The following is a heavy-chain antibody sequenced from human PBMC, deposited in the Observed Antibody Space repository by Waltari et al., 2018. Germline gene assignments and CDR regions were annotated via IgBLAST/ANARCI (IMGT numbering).Heavy chain of an antibody. D-gene: IGHD1-26*01. CDR2: IRYDGSNK. V-gene: IGHV3-30*02. Sequence: QVQLVESGGGVVQPGGSLRLSCAASGFTFSSYGMHWVRQAPGKGLEWVAFIRYDGSNKYYADSVKGRFTISRDNSKNTLYLQMNSLRAEDTAVYYCVKGLSPGSSYDYWGQGTLVTVSS. CDR3: VKGLSPGSSYDY. CDR1: GFTFSSYG. J-gene: IGHJ4*02.